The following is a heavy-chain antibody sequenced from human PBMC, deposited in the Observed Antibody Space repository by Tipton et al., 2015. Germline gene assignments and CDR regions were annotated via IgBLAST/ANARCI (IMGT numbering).Heavy chain of an antibody. CDR3: ARNHDFWSGYFYY. J-gene: IGHJ4*02. V-gene: IGHV4-4*02. CDR1: GDSISSSNW. D-gene: IGHD3-3*01. CDR2: IHHGGST. Sequence: TLSLTCSVSGDSISSSNWWSWVRQPPGKGLEWIGEIHHGGSTNYNPSLKSRVAMSVDTSRNQFSLKLNSLTAADTAIYYCARNHDFWSGYFYYWGQGSLVTVSS.